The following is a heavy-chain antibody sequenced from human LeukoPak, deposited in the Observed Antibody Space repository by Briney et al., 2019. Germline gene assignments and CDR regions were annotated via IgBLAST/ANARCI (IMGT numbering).Heavy chain of an antibody. D-gene: IGHD6-13*01. CDR1: GYTFTSYA. CDR3: ARGYSSSWYSFSY. V-gene: IGHV1-3*01. J-gene: IGHJ4*02. CDR2: INAGNGNT. Sequence: APVKVSCKASGYTFTSYAMHWVRQAPGQRLEWMGWINAGNGNTKYSQKFQGRVTITRDTSASTAYMELSSLRSEDTAVYYCARGYSSSWYSFSYWGQGTLVTVSS.